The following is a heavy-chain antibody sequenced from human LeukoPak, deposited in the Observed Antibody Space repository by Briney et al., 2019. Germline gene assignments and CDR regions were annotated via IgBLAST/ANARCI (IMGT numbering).Heavy chain of an antibody. CDR2: INRDGSRT. D-gene: IGHD5-18*01. Sequence: GGSLRLSCAASGFTFSIHWMHWVRQAPGKGLMWVSRINRDGSRTDYADSVKGRFTISRDDAKNTLYLQVNSLRAEDTAVYFCARGGSDTAMAHDYWGQGTLVTVSS. CDR3: ARGGSDTAMAHDY. CDR1: GFTFSIHW. J-gene: IGHJ4*02. V-gene: IGHV3-74*01.